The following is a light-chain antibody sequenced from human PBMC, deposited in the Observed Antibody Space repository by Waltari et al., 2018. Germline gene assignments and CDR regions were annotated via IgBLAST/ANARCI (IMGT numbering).Light chain of an antibody. CDR2: LNSDGSH. J-gene: IGLJ2*01. CDR3: QTWATGIRV. Sequence: QLVLTQSPSASASLGASVKLTCTLSSGHSSHATPWPQQQPEKGPRYLMRLNSDGSHTKGDGIPDRFSGSSSGAERYLTISSLQSEDEADYYCQTWATGIRVFGGGTKLTVL. V-gene: IGLV4-69*01. CDR1: SGHSSHA.